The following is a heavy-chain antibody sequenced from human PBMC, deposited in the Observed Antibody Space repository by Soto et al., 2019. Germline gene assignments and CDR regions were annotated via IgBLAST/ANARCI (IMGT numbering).Heavy chain of an antibody. Sequence: GGSLRLSCSASGFTFSSFAMHWVRQAPGKGLEYVSGIRANGLTTYDADSVKDRFTVSRDNSKNTLYLQMTSLRPEDTAVYYCADSWLPTSYWGPGTLVTVSS. J-gene: IGHJ4*02. V-gene: IGHV3-64D*06. CDR1: GFTFSSFA. D-gene: IGHD3-10*01. CDR3: ADSWLPTSY. CDR2: IRANGLTT.